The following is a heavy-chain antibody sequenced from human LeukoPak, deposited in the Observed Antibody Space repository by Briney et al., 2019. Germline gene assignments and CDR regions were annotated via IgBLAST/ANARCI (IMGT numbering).Heavy chain of an antibody. CDR3: ARRHKYYSGGSCYWSWFDP. V-gene: IGHV4-39*01. D-gene: IGHD2-15*01. CDR2: IYYSGST. CDR1: GGSISSSSYY. Sequence: PSETLSLTCTVSGGSISSSSYYWGWIRQPPGKGLEWIGSIYYSGSTYYNPSLKSRVTISVDTSKNQFSLKLSSVTAADTAVYYCARRHKYYSGGSCYWSWFDPWGQGTLVTVSS. J-gene: IGHJ5*02.